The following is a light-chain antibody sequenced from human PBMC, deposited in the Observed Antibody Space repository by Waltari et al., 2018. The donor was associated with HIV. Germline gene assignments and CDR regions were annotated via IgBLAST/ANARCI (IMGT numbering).Light chain of an antibody. Sequence: QSALTQPPSASGSPGQSVTISCTGPSSDVGGYNFVSWYQQHPGKAPKLMIFEVTKRPSGVPARFSGSKTGYTASLTVSGLQADDEADYYCSSYAGGNNLVFGGGTKLTVL. CDR3: SSYAGGNNLV. CDR1: SSDVGGYNF. V-gene: IGLV2-8*01. CDR2: EVT. J-gene: IGLJ2*01.